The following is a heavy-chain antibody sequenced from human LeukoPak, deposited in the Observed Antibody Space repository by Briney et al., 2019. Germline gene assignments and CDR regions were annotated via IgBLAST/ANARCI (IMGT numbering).Heavy chain of an antibody. Sequence: SETLSLTCTVSGGSISSSSYYWGWIRQPPGKGLEWIGSIYYSGSTYYNPSLKSRVTISVDTSKNQFSLKLSSVTAADTAVYYCAREGDYYDTSGTLDYWGQGTLVTVSS. J-gene: IGHJ4*02. D-gene: IGHD3-22*01. CDR2: IYYSGST. CDR3: AREGDYYDTSGTLDY. CDR1: GGSISSSSYY. V-gene: IGHV4-39*07.